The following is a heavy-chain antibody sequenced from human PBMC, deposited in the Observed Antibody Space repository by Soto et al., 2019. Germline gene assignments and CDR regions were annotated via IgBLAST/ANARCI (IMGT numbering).Heavy chain of an antibody. Sequence: SETLSLTCAVSGDSLSSGYYWAWIRQPRRKGLEWIGSIYHSGTTYYNPSLKSRVTISVDTSKNQFSLKLSSVTAADSAVYFCSRTDSVD. D-gene: IGHD1-26*01. CDR3: SRTDSVD. J-gene: IGHJ4*01. CDR1: GDSLSSGYY. CDR2: IYHSGTT. V-gene: IGHV4-38-2*01.